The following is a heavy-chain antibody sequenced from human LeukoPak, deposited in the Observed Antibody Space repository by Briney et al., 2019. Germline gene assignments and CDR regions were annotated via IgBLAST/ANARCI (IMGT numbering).Heavy chain of an antibody. CDR2: ISYDGGNK. V-gene: IGHV3-30*18. J-gene: IGHJ4*02. CDR3: AKDVAQLWFRGVNYFDY. D-gene: IGHD5-18*01. Sequence: GGPLRLSCAASGFTFSSYGMHWVGEAPGKGLEGVAVISYDGGNKYYADSVKGRFTISRDNSKNTLYLQMNSLRAEDTAVYYCAKDVAQLWFRGVNYFDYWGQGTLVTVSS. CDR1: GFTFSSYG.